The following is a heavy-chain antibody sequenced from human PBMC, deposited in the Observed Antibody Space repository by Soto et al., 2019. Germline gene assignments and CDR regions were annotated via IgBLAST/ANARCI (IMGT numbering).Heavy chain of an antibody. CDR2: ISYDGSNK. D-gene: IGHD6-19*01. J-gene: IGHJ6*02. Sequence: QVQLVESGGGVVQPGRSLRLSCAASGFTFSSYGMHWVRQAPGKGLEWVAVISYDGSNKYYADSVKGRFTISRDNSKNTLYLQMNSLRAEDTAVYYCAKDRMSSGSRHYYYYGMDVWGQGTTVTVSS. V-gene: IGHV3-30*18. CDR3: AKDRMSSGSRHYYYYGMDV. CDR1: GFTFSSYG.